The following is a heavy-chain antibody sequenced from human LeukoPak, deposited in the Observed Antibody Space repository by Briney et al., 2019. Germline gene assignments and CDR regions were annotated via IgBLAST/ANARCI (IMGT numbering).Heavy chain of an antibody. D-gene: IGHD3-10*01. CDR3: ARSLWFGGGYGMDV. Sequence: PGGSLRLSCAASGFTFSRYWMSWVRQAPGKGLEWVANIKQDGSEKYYVDSVKGRFTLSRDNAKNSLYLQMNSLRAEDTAVYYCARSLWFGGGYGMDVWGQGTTVTVSS. J-gene: IGHJ6*02. CDR2: IKQDGSEK. CDR1: GFTFSRYW. V-gene: IGHV3-7*01.